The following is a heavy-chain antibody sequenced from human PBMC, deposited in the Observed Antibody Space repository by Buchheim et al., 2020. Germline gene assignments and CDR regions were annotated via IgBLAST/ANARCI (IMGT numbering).Heavy chain of an antibody. D-gene: IGHD5-18*01. CDR1: GFTFSSYG. Sequence: QVQLVESGGGVVQPGRSLRLSCAASGFTFSSYGIHWVRQAPGKGLEWVAVISYDGSDKYYADSVKGRFTISRDNSKNTLYLQMNSLRGDDTAIYYCVKSAMDTPMDFILEYWGQGTL. CDR3: VKSAMDTPMDFILEY. J-gene: IGHJ4*02. V-gene: IGHV3-30*18. CDR2: ISYDGSDK.